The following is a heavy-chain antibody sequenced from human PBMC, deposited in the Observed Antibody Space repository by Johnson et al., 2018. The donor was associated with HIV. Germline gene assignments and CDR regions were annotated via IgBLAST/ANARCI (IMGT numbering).Heavy chain of an antibody. CDR3: ARFGEGITGTSEAFDI. CDR1: GSTFDDYG. CDR2: INWNGGRT. V-gene: IGHV3-20*04. J-gene: IGHJ3*02. Sequence: VHLVESGGGVVRPGGSLRLSCAASGSTFDDYGMSWVGQAPGKGLAWVSGINWNGGRTGYADDVKGRFPISRDKAKNSLYLQMNSLRAEDTAVYYCARFGEGITGTSEAFDIWGQGTMVTVSS. D-gene: IGHD1-20*01.